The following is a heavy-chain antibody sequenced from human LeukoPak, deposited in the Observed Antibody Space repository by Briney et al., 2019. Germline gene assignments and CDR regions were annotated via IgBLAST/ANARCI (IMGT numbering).Heavy chain of an antibody. CDR2: IKQDGSEK. CDR3: ARGFFDY. CDR1: GVTFSSYC. V-gene: IGHV3-7*03. J-gene: IGHJ4*02. Sequence: PGGSLRLSCAASGVTFSSYCMSWVRQAPGKGLEWVANIKQDGSEKYYVDSVKGRFTISRDNAKNSLYLQMNSLRAEDTAVYYCARGFFDYWGQGTLVTVSS.